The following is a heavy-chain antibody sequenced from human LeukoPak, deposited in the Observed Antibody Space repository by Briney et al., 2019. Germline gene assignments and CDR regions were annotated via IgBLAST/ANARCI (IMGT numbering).Heavy chain of an antibody. CDR3: AREVRDSSGSLDY. Sequence: GGSLRLSCAASGFTFSSYDMHWVRQATGKGLEWVSVIYSGGSTYYADSVRGRFTISRDNSKNTVYLQMNSLRVEDTAVYYCAREVRDSSGSLDYWGQGTLVTVSS. D-gene: IGHD3-22*01. J-gene: IGHJ4*02. CDR1: GFTFSSYD. CDR2: IYSGGST. V-gene: IGHV3-66*01.